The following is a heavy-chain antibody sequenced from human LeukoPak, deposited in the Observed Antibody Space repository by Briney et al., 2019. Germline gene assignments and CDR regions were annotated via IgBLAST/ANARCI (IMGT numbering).Heavy chain of an antibody. Sequence: PGGSLRLSCAASGFTFSDHYMDWVRQAPGKGLEWVGRIRNKADTYTTEYAAPVKGRFTISRDDSKNSLYLQMNSLKTEDTAVYYCAREVWSGYYTLYYFDYWGQGTLVTVSS. D-gene: IGHD3-3*01. CDR3: AREVWSGYYTLYYFDY. CDR1: GFTFSDHY. CDR2: IRNKADTYTT. J-gene: IGHJ4*02. V-gene: IGHV3-72*01.